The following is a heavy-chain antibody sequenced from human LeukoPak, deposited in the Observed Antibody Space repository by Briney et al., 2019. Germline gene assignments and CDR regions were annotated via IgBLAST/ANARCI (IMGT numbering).Heavy chain of an antibody. Sequence: GGSLRLSCAASGFTFSSYSMNWVRQAPGKGLEWVSSISSSSSYIYYADSVKGRFTISRDNAKNSLYLQMNSLRAEDTAVYYCARFGELWYYYMDVWGKGTTVTVSS. CDR2: ISSSSSYI. D-gene: IGHD3-10*01. J-gene: IGHJ6*03. V-gene: IGHV3-21*01. CDR1: GFTFSSYS. CDR3: ARFGELWYYYMDV.